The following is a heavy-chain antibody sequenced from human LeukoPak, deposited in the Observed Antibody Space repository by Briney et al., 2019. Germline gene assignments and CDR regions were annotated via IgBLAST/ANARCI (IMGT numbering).Heavy chain of an antibody. V-gene: IGHV4-39*07. J-gene: IGHJ6*03. CDR2: INYSGTP. CDR1: GGSISSSTYY. Sequence: NPSETLSLTCSVSGGSISSSTYYWGWIRQPPGKGLEWIATINYSGTPHYNPSLKSRATISADPSNNHFSLKLKSVTAADTAVYYCARLMYSGYEGLDYYFNYIDVRGKGTTVTISS. D-gene: IGHD5-12*01. CDR3: ARLMYSGYEGLDYYFNYIDV.